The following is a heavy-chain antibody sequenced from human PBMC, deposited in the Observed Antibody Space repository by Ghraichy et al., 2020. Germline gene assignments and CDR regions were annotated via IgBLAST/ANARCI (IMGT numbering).Heavy chain of an antibody. Sequence: LSLTCVASGFTFSNHALSWVRQAPGEGLEWVAGLGGGVTGTHYADSARGRFTISRDNSKNTLSLQMSSLRVEDTALYYCACRTGYDTDHFDYLGQGPLFTVST. J-gene: IGHJ4*02. CDR1: GFTFSNHA. V-gene: IGHV3-23*01. D-gene: IGHD5-12*01. CDR3: ACRTGYDTDHFDY. CDR2: LGGGVTGT.